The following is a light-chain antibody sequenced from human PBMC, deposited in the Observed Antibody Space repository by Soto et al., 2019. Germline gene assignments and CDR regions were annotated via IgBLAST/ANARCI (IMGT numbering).Light chain of an antibody. CDR3: QHSGASTWT. CDR1: QSVSSR. CDR2: GAS. J-gene: IGKJ1*01. Sequence: EIVMTQSPATLSLSRGERANLSCRASQSVSSRLAWYQKKPGQAPRLLISGASSRATGIPDRFSGTGSGTDFTLTISRLEPEDCAVYICQHSGASTWTFGPLTKVDIK. V-gene: IGKV3D-20*02.